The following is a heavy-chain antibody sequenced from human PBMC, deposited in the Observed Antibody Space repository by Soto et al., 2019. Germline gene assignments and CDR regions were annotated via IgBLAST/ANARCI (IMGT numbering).Heavy chain of an antibody. J-gene: IGHJ6*03. CDR1: GFTFSSYA. Sequence: EVQLLESGGGLVQPGGSLRLSCAASGFTFSSYAMSWVRQAPGKGLEWVSAISGSGGSTYYADSVKGRFTISRDNSKNTLYLQMNSLRAEDTAVYYCAKDSLFTTVTTLGYYYYMDVWGKGTTVTVSS. CDR2: ISGSGGST. CDR3: AKDSLFTTVTTLGYYYYMDV. V-gene: IGHV3-23*01. D-gene: IGHD4-4*01.